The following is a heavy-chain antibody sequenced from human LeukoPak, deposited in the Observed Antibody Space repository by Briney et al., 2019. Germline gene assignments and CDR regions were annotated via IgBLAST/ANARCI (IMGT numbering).Heavy chain of an antibody. CDR1: VGSFSGYY. J-gene: IGHJ4*02. V-gene: IGHV4-34*01. CDR2: INHSGST. Sequence: TSETLSLTCACYVGSFSGYYWSGIRQPPGNGLEWIGEINHSGSTNYNPSLKSRATISVDTSKNQFSLKLSSVTAADTAVYYCARGRVLGSSSPFDYWGQGTLVTVSS. D-gene: IGHD6-6*01. CDR3: ARGRVLGSSSPFDY.